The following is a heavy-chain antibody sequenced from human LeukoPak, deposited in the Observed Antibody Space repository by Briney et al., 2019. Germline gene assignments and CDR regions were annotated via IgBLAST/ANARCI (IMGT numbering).Heavy chain of an antibody. J-gene: IGHJ4*02. CDR2: IRSSSSTI. CDR3: ARDLYRIVVVPHYFDY. CDR1: GFTFSSYS. Sequence: GGSLRLSCAASGFTFSSYSMNWVRQAPGKGLEWVSYIRSSSSTIYYADSVKGRFTTSRDNAKNSLYLQMNSLRAEDTAVYYCARDLYRIVVVPHYFDYWGQGTLVTVSS. D-gene: IGHD3-22*01. V-gene: IGHV3-48*01.